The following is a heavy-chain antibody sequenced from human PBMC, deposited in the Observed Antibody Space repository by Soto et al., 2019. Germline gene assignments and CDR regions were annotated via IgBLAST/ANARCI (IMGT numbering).Heavy chain of an antibody. V-gene: IGHV4-59*01. CDR2: IYYSGST. J-gene: IGHJ5*02. D-gene: IGHD2-2*01. CDR3: ASQVVVRRGPNWFDP. CDR1: GASIYTYY. Sequence: SSETLSLTCNVSGASIYTYYWNWIRQSPGKGLEWIGYIYYSGSTNYNPSLKSRVTISVDTSKNQFSLKLSSVTAADTAVYYCASQVVVRRGPNWFDPWGQGTLVTVSS.